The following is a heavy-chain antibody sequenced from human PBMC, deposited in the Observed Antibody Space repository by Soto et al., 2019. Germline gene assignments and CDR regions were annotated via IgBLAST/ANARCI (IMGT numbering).Heavy chain of an antibody. Sequence: SETLSLTCAVSGYSISSGYYWGWIRQPPGKGLGWMGSIYHSGSTYYNRSLKRRDTISVDTSKDQFSLKLSSVTAPDTAAYYCARLYCSSTSSVSGDYWGQGTLVTVS. CDR2: IYHSGST. D-gene: IGHD2-2*01. CDR3: ARLYCSSTSSVSGDY. CDR1: GYSISSGYY. J-gene: IGHJ4*02. V-gene: IGHV4-38-2*01.